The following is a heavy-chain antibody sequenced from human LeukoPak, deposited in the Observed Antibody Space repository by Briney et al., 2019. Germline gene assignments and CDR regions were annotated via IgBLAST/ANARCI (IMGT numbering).Heavy chain of an antibody. Sequence: GGSLRLSCAASGFTFSSYEMNWVRLAPGKGLEWVSYISSSGSTKYYADSVKGRFTISRDNAKNSLYLQMNSLRAEDTAVYYCARPSLNSGSYFDYWGQGTLVTVSS. D-gene: IGHD1-26*01. CDR2: ISSSGSTK. V-gene: IGHV3-48*03. CDR1: GFTFSSYE. J-gene: IGHJ4*02. CDR3: ARPSLNSGSYFDY.